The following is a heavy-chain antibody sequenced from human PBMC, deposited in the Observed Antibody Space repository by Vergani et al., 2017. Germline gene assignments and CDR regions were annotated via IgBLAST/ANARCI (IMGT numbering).Heavy chain of an antibody. CDR3: ARGCSGGSCYYYCGMDV. D-gene: IGHD2-15*01. CDR1: GGSISSGSYY. CDR2: IYTSGST. Sequence: QVQLQESGPGLVKPSQTLSLTCTVSGGSISSGSYYWSWIRQPAGKGLEWIGRIYTSGSTNYNPSLKSRVTISVDTSKNQFSLKLSSVTAADTAVYYCARGCSGGSCYYYCGMDVWGQGTTVTVSS. V-gene: IGHV4-61*02. J-gene: IGHJ6*02.